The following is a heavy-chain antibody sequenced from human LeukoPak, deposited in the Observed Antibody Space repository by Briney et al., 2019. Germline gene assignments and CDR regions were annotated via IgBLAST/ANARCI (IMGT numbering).Heavy chain of an antibody. CDR1: GFTFSSYA. CDR2: ISGSGGST. V-gene: IGHV3-23*01. Sequence: GGSLRLSCAASGFTFSSYAMSWVRQAPGKGLEWVSAISGSGGSTYYADSVKGRFTISRDNSKDTLYLQMNSLRAEDTAVYYCAKDRVNAYYYDSSGYYDYWSQGTLVTVSS. CDR3: AKDRVNAYYYDSSGYYDY. J-gene: IGHJ4*02. D-gene: IGHD3-22*01.